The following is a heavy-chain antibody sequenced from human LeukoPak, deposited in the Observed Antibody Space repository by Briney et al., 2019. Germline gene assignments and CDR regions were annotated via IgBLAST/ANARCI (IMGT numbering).Heavy chain of an antibody. J-gene: IGHJ4*02. Sequence: PGGSLRLSCAASGFTFSSYSMNWVRQAPGKGLEWVSSISSSSSYIYYADSVKGRFTISRDNAKNSLYLQMNSLRVEDTAMYYCARSVEGSFDYWGQGTLVTVSS. CDR1: GFTFSSYS. V-gene: IGHV3-21*04. CDR3: ARSVEGSFDY. CDR2: ISSSSSYI. D-gene: IGHD6-19*01.